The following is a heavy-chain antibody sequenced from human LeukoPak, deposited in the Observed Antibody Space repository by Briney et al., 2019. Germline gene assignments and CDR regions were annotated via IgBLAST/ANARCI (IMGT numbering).Heavy chain of an antibody. D-gene: IGHD3-22*01. CDR2: IYYSGST. CDR3: ARNDSSGILDY. V-gene: IGHV4-31*03. Sequence: TLSLTCTVSGGSISSGGYYWSWIRQHPGKGLEWIGYIYYSGSTYYNPSLKSRVTISVDTSKNQFSLKLSSVTAADTAVYYCARNDSSGILDYWGQGTLVTVSS. CDR1: GGSISSGGYY. J-gene: IGHJ4*02.